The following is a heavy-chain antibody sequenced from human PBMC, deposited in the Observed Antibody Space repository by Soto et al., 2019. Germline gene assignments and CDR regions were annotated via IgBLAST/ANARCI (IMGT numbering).Heavy chain of an antibody. J-gene: IGHJ4*02. D-gene: IGHD3-10*01. V-gene: IGHV3-23*01. CDR1: GFMFSTYA. Sequence: EVKLLESGGGLVQPGGSLRLSCAASGFMFSTYAMTWVRQAPGRGLEWVPTILHDETPFYTDSVKGRFTISRDNVRGTLYLQMNGLRVEDAALYYCAKDLFPTSGQRFFFESWGQGTLVTVSS. CDR2: ILHDETP. CDR3: AKDLFPTSGQRFFFES.